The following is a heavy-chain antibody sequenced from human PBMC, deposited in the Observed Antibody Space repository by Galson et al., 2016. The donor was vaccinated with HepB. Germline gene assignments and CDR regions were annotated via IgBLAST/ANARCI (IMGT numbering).Heavy chain of an antibody. J-gene: IGHJ6*02. CDR2: ISPYSGDT. V-gene: IGHV1-18*01. Sequence: SVKVSCKASAYVFVTHGISWVRQAPGQGLEWMAWISPYSGDTYYSHKFQGRVALTTVTSTGTAYMEMRSLRSDDTAVYYCARDKRFSCGNGVCSLGDQYFGMDVWGQGTTVIVSS. CDR1: AYVFVTHG. CDR3: ARDKRFSCGNGVCSLGDQYFGMDV. D-gene: IGHD2-8*01.